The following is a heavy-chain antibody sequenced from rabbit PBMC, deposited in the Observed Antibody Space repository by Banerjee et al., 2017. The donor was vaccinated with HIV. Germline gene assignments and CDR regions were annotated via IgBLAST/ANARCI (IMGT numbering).Heavy chain of an antibody. J-gene: IGHJ4*01. CDR3: ARGGWHDFKL. V-gene: IGHV1S40*01. CDR2: IDSGDGNT. CDR1: GSDISSYS. Sequence: QSLEESGGDLVKPGASLTLTCTASGSDISSYSMGWVRQAPGKGLEWIGCIDSGDGNTYYASWAKGRFTISKTSSTTVPLQMTSLTDADTATYFCARGGWHDFKLWGQGTLVTVS. D-gene: IGHD4-1*01.